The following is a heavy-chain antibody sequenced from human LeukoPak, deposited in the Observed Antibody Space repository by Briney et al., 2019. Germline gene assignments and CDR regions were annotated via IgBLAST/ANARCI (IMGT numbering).Heavy chain of an antibody. D-gene: IGHD2-2*01. CDR3: AREDRYCSSTSCYDY. CDR2: ISSSSSYI. V-gene: IGHV3-21*01. CDR1: GFTFSSYG. Sequence: PGGSLRLSCAASGFTFSSYGMHWVRQAPGKGLEWVSSISSSSSYIYYADSVKGRFTISRDNAKNSLYLQMNSLRAEDTAVYYCAREDRYCSSTSCYDYWGQGTLVTVSS. J-gene: IGHJ4*02.